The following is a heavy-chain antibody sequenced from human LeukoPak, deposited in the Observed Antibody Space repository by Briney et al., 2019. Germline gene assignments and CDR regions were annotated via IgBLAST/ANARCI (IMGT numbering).Heavy chain of an antibody. CDR3: ARVLFGSREWELPDY. V-gene: IGHV1-46*01. J-gene: IGHJ4*02. CDR2: INPSGGST. CDR1: GYTFTGYY. Sequence: GASVKVSCKASGYTFTGYYMHWVRRAPGQGLGWMGIINPSGGSTSYAQKFQGRVTMTRDTSTSTVYMELSSLRSEDTAVYYCARVLFGSREWELPDYWGQGTLVTVSS. D-gene: IGHD1-26*01.